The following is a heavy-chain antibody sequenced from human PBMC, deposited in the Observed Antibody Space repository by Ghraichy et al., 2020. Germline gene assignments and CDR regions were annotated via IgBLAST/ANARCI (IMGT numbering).Heavy chain of an antibody. D-gene: IGHD6-19*01. Sequence: SETLSLTCTVSGGSISSYYWSWIRQPPGKGLEWIGYIYYTGTTNYNPSLKSRVTISVDTSKDQFSLKLSSVTAADTAVYYCARGEPQWLTLFDYWGQGTLVTVSS. CDR3: ARGEPQWLTLFDY. CDR2: IYYTGTT. J-gene: IGHJ4*02. V-gene: IGHV4-59*01. CDR1: GGSISSYY.